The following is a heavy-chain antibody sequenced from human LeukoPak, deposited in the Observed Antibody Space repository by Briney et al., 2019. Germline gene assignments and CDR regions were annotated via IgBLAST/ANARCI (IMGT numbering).Heavy chain of an antibody. Sequence: ASVKVSCKASGYTFTTYYMHWMRQAPGQGPEWMGIINPRGGSTDYSQKFQGRITMTSDTSTSTVYMELSSLRSDDTAVYFCARVGSAAATADYWGQGALVTVSS. CDR2: INPRGGST. D-gene: IGHD6-25*01. J-gene: IGHJ4*02. V-gene: IGHV1-46*01. CDR3: ARVGSAAATADY. CDR1: GYTFTTYY.